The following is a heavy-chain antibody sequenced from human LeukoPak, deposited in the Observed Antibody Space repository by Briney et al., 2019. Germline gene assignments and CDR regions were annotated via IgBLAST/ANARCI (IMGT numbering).Heavy chain of an antibody. D-gene: IGHD6-19*01. Sequence: SETLSLTCAVYGGSFSGCYWSWIRQPPGKGLEWMGEINHSGGTNYNPSLKSRVTISVDTSKNQFSLKLSSVTAADTAVYYCARFSSGWYGWFDPWGQGTLVTVSS. V-gene: IGHV4-34*01. CDR2: INHSGGT. J-gene: IGHJ5*02. CDR1: GGSFSGCY. CDR3: ARFSSGWYGWFDP.